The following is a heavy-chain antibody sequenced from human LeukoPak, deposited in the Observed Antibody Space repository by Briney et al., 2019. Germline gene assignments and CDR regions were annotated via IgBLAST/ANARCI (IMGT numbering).Heavy chain of an antibody. Sequence: KLSQTLSLTCAISGDSVSSNSAAWNWIRQSPSRGLEWLGRTYYRSKWYNDSAISVKSRIIINPDTSKNQFSLQLNPVTPEDTAVYYCARGMGGYSSSWYSLGYWGQGTLVTVSS. CDR2: TYYRSKWYN. V-gene: IGHV6-1*01. CDR1: GDSVSSNSAA. CDR3: ARGMGGYSSSWYSLGY. J-gene: IGHJ4*02. D-gene: IGHD6-13*01.